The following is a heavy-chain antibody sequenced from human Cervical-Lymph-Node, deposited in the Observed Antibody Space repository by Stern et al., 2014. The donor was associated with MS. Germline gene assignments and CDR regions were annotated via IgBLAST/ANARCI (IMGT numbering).Heavy chain of an antibody. CDR2: ISAYNGNT. V-gene: IGHV1-18*01. CDR3: ARGTGTTFYYYXXXMDV. CDR1: GYTFTSYG. D-gene: IGHD1-1*01. J-gene: IGHJ6*02. Sequence: VQLXXXGAEVKKPGASVKVSCKASGYTFTSYGISWVRQAPGQGLEXMGWISAYNGNTNYAQKLQGRVTMTTDTSTSTAYTELRSLRSDDTAVYYCARGTGTTFYYYXXXMDVWGQGTTVXX.